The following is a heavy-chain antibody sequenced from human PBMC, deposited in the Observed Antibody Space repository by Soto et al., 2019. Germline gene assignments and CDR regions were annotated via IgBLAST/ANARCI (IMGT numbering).Heavy chain of an antibody. Sequence: QITLKESGPTLVKPTQTLTLTCTFSGFSLSTSGVGVGWIRQPPGKALEWLALIYWDDDKRYSPSLKSRLTSTKDTSKNQVVLTMTNMDPVDTATYYCAHVYSGYDTWNAFDIWGQGTMVTVSS. CDR2: IYWDDDK. D-gene: IGHD5-12*01. J-gene: IGHJ3*02. V-gene: IGHV2-5*02. CDR1: GFSLSTSGVG. CDR3: AHVYSGYDTWNAFDI.